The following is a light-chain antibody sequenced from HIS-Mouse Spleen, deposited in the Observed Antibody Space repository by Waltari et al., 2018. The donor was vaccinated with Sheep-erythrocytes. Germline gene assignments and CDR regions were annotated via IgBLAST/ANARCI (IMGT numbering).Light chain of an antibody. V-gene: IGLV2-23*01. CDR3: CSYAGSSTPWV. J-gene: IGLJ3*02. Sequence: QSALTQPASVSGSPGQSITISCTGTSSDVGSYNLVSWYQQHPGKAPTLRIYEGSKRPSGVSNRFSGSKSGNTASLTISVLQAEDEADYYCCSYAGSSTPWVFGGGTKLTVL. CDR1: SSDVGSYNL. CDR2: EGS.